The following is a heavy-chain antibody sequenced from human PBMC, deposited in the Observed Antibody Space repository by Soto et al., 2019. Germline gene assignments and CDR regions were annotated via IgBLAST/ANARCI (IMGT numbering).Heavy chain of an antibody. D-gene: IGHD1-1*01. J-gene: IGHJ4*02. CDR2: ISAHNGNT. CDR3: ARGRYVDY. V-gene: IGHV1-18*01. Sequence: QVHLVQSGAEVKKPGASVKVSCKASGYTFTSYGITWVRQAPGQGLEWMGWISAHNGNTDYAQKLQGRVIVTRDTSTSTAYMELRILTSDDTAVYYCARGRYVDYSGQGARVTVSS. CDR1: GYTFTSYG.